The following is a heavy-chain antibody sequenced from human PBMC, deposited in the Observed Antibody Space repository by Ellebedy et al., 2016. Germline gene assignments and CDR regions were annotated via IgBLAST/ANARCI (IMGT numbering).Heavy chain of an antibody. CDR3: ARDLGTQADY. D-gene: IGHD1-7*01. V-gene: IGHV3-48*02. Sequence: LSLTCAASGFSFSTYSMNWVRQAPGKGLERVSFISSSTGSTIYYADSVKGRFTISRDNAKNSLFLQMNSLRDKDTAVYYCARDLGTQADYWGQGTLVTVSS. CDR1: GFSFSTYS. CDR2: ISSSTGSTI. J-gene: IGHJ4*02.